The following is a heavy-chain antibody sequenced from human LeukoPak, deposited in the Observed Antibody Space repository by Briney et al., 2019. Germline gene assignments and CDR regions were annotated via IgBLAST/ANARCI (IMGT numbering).Heavy chain of an antibody. CDR2: IYYSGST. D-gene: IGHD4-17*01. Sequence: KASETLSLTCTVSGGSISSSSYYWGWIRQLPGKGLEWIGSIYYSGSTYYNPSLKSRVTISVDTSKNQFSLKLSSVTAADTAVYYCARTYGDYKAFDIWGQGTMVTASS. J-gene: IGHJ3*02. CDR3: ARTYGDYKAFDI. V-gene: IGHV4-39*01. CDR1: GGSISSSSYY.